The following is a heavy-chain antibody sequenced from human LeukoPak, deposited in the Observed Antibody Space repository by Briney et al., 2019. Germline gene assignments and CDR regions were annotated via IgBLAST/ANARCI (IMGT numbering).Heavy chain of an antibody. V-gene: IGHV4-4*02. Sequence: PSETLSLTCAVSGGSISSSNWWSWVRQPPGKGLEWIGEIYHSGSTNYNPSLKSRVTISVDKSKNQFSLKLSSVTAADTAVYYCARAQNVLLWFGELSAANYYGMDVWGQGTTVTVSS. CDR1: GGSISSSNW. CDR2: IYHSGST. D-gene: IGHD3-10*01. CDR3: ARAQNVLLWFGELSAANYYGMDV. J-gene: IGHJ6*02.